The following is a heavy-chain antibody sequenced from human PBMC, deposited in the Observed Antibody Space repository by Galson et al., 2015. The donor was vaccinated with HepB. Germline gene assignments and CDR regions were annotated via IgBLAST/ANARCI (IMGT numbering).Heavy chain of an antibody. V-gene: IGHV5-10-1*01. CDR2: IDPSDSYT. CDR3: ARRGDSSGYYQEFGY. CDR1: GYSFTSYW. Sequence: QSGAEVKKPGESLRISCKGSGYSFTSYWISWVRQMPGKGLEWMGRIDPSDSYTNYSPSFQGHVTISADKSISTAYLQWSSPKASDTAMYYCARRGDSSGYYQEFGYWGQGTLVTVSS. J-gene: IGHJ4*02. D-gene: IGHD3-22*01.